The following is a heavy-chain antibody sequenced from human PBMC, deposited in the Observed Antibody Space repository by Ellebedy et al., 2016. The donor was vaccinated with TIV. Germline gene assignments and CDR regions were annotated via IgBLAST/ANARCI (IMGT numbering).Heavy chain of an antibody. Sequence: PGGSLRLSCAASGFTFRSYAMNWVRQAPGKGLEWVSGISDGGDSTYYGDSVKGRFTISRDNSKNTLYLQMNNLRAEDTAVYYCARDAADSGGKLDYWGQGALVTVSS. J-gene: IGHJ4*02. CDR1: GFTFRSYA. D-gene: IGHD4-23*01. V-gene: IGHV3-23*01. CDR2: ISDGGDST. CDR3: ARDAADSGGKLDY.